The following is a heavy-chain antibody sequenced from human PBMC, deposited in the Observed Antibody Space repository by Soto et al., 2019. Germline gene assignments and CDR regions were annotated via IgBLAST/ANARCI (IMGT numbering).Heavy chain of an antibody. CDR1: GFTFSSYG. CDR3: AKVIYYYVAGCYYLAY. CDR2: ISYDGSNK. J-gene: IGHJ4*02. Sequence: QVQLVESGGGVVQPGRSLRLSCAASGFTFSSYGMHWVRQAPGKGLEWVAVISYDGSNKYYADSVKGRFTISRDNSKNTLYLKMNSLGAEDTVVYYCAKVIYYYVAGCYYLAYWGQETLVTFSS. D-gene: IGHD3-10*01. V-gene: IGHV3-30*18.